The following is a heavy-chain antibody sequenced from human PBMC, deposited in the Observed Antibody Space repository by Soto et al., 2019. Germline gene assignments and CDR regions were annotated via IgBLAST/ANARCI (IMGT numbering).Heavy chain of an antibody. CDR3: ARARDGYNFLYEPT. V-gene: IGHV3-53*01. CDR1: GFTVSSNY. CDR2: IYSGGKT. Sequence: GESLKISCAASGFTVSSNYMSWVRQAPGKGLEWVSVIYSGGKTDYADSVKGRFTISRDNSKRTVYLQMNSLRAEDTGVYYCARARDGYNFLYEPTWGQGTLVTVSS. J-gene: IGHJ4*02. D-gene: IGHD5-12*01.